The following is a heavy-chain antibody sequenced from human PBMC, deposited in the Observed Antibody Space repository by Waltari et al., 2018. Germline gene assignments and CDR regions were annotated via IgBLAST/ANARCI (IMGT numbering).Heavy chain of an antibody. CDR3: ARGRDVFANFDYNWFDP. CDR2: VNPNTGAT. V-gene: IGHV1-8*02. J-gene: IGHJ5*02. CDR1: GYTFINYE. D-gene: IGHD2-21*01. Sequence: SVKVSCQASGYTFINYEINWVRQAAGQGLEWMGWVNPNTGATAYALKFQGRITMTWDTSISTAYMELTNLRSDDTAVLYCARGRDVFANFDYNWFDPWGQGTLVTVSS.